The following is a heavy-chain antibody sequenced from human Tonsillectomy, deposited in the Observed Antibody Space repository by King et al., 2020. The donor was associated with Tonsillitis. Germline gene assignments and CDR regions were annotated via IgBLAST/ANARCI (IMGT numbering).Heavy chain of an antibody. CDR1: RYSFTTYW. D-gene: IGHD5-24*01. Sequence: QLVQSGAEVKKPGESLKISCKGSRYSFTTYWIAWVRQIPGKGLEWMGIIYPGDSVPWYSPSFQGQVTISADKSISTAYLQWSSLKASDTAMYYCASPLEMATIDAFDIWGQGTMVTVSS. CDR2: IYPGDSVP. CDR3: ASPLEMATIDAFDI. J-gene: IGHJ3*02. V-gene: IGHV5-51*01.